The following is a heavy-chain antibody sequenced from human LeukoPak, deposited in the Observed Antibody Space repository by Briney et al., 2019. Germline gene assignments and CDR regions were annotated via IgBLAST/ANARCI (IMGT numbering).Heavy chain of an antibody. Sequence: GASVKVSCKASGGTFSSYAISWVRQAPGQGLEGMGRIIPILGIANYAQKFQGRVTITADKSTSTAYMELSSLRSEDTAVYYCASPSPDSYYYDSSGYYYGLDYWGQGTLVTVSS. J-gene: IGHJ4*02. CDR3: ASPSPDSYYYDSSGYYYGLDY. D-gene: IGHD3-22*01. CDR1: GGTFSSYA. V-gene: IGHV1-69*04. CDR2: IIPILGIA.